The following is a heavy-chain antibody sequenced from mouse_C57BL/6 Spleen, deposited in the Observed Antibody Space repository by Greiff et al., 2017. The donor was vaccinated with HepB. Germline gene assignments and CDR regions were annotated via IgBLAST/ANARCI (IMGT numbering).Heavy chain of an antibody. J-gene: IGHJ1*03. V-gene: IGHV5-9-1*02. D-gene: IGHD1-2*01. Sequence: DVHLVESGEGLVKPGGSLKLSCAASGFTFSSYAMSWVRQTPEKRLEWVAYISSGGDYIYYADTVKGRFTISRDNARNTLYLQMSSLKSEDTAMYYCTRALLRYWYFDVWGTGTTVTVSS. CDR1: GFTFSSYA. CDR3: TRALLRYWYFDV. CDR2: ISSGGDYI.